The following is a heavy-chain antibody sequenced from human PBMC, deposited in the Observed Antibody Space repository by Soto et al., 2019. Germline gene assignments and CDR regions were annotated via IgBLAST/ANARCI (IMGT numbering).Heavy chain of an antibody. CDR2: ISYDKGT. CDR3: ARGSDKAKVGY. CDR1: GGSFSGCC. Sequence: QVQLQQWGAGLLRPSETLSLTCAVSGGSFSGCCWSWIRQPPGRGLEWIGEISYDKGTNYNPSLKSRVTISLDTPTNQFSLRLSSVTAADTALYYCARGSDKAKVGYWGQGTLVTVSS. V-gene: IGHV4-34*01. J-gene: IGHJ4*02.